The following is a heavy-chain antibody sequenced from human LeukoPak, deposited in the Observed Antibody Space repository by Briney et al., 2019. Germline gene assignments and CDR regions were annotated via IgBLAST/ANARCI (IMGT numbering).Heavy chain of an antibody. CDR2: ISISSSTT. CDR1: GFTFSSYT. D-gene: IGHD2-15*01. Sequence: GGSLRLSCAASGFTFSSYTMNWVRQAPGKGLEWISYISISSSTTYYADSVKGRFAISRDNAKNTLYVQMNSLRAEDTAVYYCARKLGADIGAFDIWGQGTMVTVSS. J-gene: IGHJ3*02. CDR3: ARKLGADIGAFDI. V-gene: IGHV3-48*01.